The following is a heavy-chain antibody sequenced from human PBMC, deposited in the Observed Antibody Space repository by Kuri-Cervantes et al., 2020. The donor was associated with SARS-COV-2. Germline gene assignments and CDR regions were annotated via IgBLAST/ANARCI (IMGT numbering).Heavy chain of an antibody. CDR2: ISAYNGST. V-gene: IGHV1-18*01. J-gene: IGHJ4*02. CDR3: ARGIVVVPAAIDYLGFDY. Sequence: ASVKVSCKASGGTFSSYAISWVRQAPGQGLEWMGWISAYNGSTNYAQKLQGRVTMTTDTSTSTAYMELRSLRSDDTAVYYCARGIVVVPAAIDYLGFDYWGQGTLVTVSS. D-gene: IGHD2-2*01. CDR1: GGTFSSYA.